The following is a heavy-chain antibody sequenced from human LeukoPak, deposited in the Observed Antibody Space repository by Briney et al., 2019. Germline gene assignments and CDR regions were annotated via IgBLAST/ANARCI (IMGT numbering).Heavy chain of an antibody. CDR2: INAGNGNT. D-gene: IGHD6-13*01. Sequence: ASVKVSCKTSGFTFTSYAMHWVRQAPGQSLEWMGWINAGNGNTKYSQKFQGRVTITRDTSASTVYMELSSLRSEDTAVYYCAREQHGLEHTPLDYWGQGTLVTVSS. J-gene: IGHJ4*02. CDR3: AREQHGLEHTPLDY. V-gene: IGHV1-3*01. CDR1: GFTFTSYA.